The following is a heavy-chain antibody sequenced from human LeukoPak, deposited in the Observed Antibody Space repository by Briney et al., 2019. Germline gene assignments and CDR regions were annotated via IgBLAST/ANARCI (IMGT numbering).Heavy chain of an antibody. CDR1: GGSFSGYY. CDR3: ARGPSWIQLWFLKTPGWFDP. J-gene: IGHJ5*02. V-gene: IGHV4-34*01. D-gene: IGHD5-18*01. CDR2: INHSGST. Sequence: SETLSLTCAVYGGSFSGYYWSWIRQPPGKGLEWIGEINHSGSTNYNPSLKSRVTISVDTSKNQFSLKLSSVTAADTAVYYCARGPSWIQLWFLKTPGWFDPWGQGTLVTVSS.